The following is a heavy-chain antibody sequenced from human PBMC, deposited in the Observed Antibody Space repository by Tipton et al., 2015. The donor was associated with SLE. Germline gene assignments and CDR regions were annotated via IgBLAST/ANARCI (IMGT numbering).Heavy chain of an antibody. Sequence: GLVKPSQTLSLTCSVSGVPINSGSSYWTWIRQSAGKGLEWIGRVYMGGNTNYNPSLKSRVNISVDTSMNQFSLRLSSVTAADTAVYYCAVGFWSGYYDNWGQGTLVTVSS. CDR3: AVGFWSGYYDN. CDR2: VYMGGNT. V-gene: IGHV4-61*02. D-gene: IGHD3-3*01. J-gene: IGHJ4*02. CDR1: GVPINSGSSY.